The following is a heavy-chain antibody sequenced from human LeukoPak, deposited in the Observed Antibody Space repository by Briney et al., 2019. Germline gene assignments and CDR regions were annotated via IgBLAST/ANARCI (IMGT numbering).Heavy chain of an antibody. D-gene: IGHD4-17*01. V-gene: IGHV1-69*06. Sequence: GASVKLSCKASGGTFSSYAISWVRQAAGQRLEWLGGIIPIFGTANYAQKFQGRVTITADKSTSTAYMELSSLRSEDTAVYYCARDRATVTTHYFDYWGQGNLVTVSS. CDR3: ARDRATVTTHYFDY. CDR2: IIPIFGTA. CDR1: GGTFSSYA. J-gene: IGHJ4*02.